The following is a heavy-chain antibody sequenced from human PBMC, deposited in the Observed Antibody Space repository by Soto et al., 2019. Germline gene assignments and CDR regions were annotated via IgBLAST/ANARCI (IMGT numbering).Heavy chain of an antibody. CDR1: GFSFNNYG. V-gene: IGHV3-30*03. Sequence: QVQLVESGGGVVQPGRSLRLSCAASGFSFNNYGMHWVRQAPGKGLEWVAVISYDGSNKYYADSLVGRFTISRDNSKNTVYLQVNSLRVEDTAVYDCAGGYRFVDYWGQGTLVIVSS. CDR2: ISYDGSNK. J-gene: IGHJ4*02. D-gene: IGHD5-18*01. CDR3: AGGYRFVDY.